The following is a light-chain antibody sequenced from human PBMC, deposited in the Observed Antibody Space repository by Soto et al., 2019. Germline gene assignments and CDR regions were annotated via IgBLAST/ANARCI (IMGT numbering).Light chain of an antibody. V-gene: IGKV1-5*03. CDR3: QQYYSYPLT. CDR1: QSISSW. J-gene: IGKJ4*01. CDR2: KAS. Sequence: DIQMTQSPSTLSESVGDRVTITCRASQSISSWLAWYQQKPGTAPKLLTDKASSLESGVPARFSGSGSGTEFTPTISGLQPDDFATYYCQQYYSYPLTFGGGTKLEIK.